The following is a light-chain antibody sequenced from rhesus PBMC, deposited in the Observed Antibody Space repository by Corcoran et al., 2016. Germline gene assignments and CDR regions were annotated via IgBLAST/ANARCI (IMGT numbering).Light chain of an antibody. CDR3: QHNYGTPYS. J-gene: IGKJ2*01. CDR2: KAS. V-gene: IGKV1-74*01. CDR1: ANVNNY. Sequence: DIQMTQSPSSLSASVGDRVTITCRTSANVNNYLNWYQQKTGKAPKILIYKASNLQIGVPSRFIGSGSRTDYTFTISSLQSEDVATYYCQHNYGTPYSFGQGTKVEIK.